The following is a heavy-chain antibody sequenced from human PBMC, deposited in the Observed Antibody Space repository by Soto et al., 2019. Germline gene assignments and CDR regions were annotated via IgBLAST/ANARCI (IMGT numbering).Heavy chain of an antibody. J-gene: IGHJ5*02. CDR2: ISWNSGSI. D-gene: IGHD4-4*01. V-gene: IGHV3-9*01. CDR3: AKDLYSNYLGADNWFDP. CDR1: GFTFDDYA. Sequence: EVQLVESGGGLVQPGRSLRLSCAASGFTFDDYAMHWVRQAPGKGLEWVSGISWNSGSIGYADSMKGRFTISRDNAKKYLYLQMNSLRAEDTALYYCAKDLYSNYLGADNWFDPWGQGTLVTVSS.